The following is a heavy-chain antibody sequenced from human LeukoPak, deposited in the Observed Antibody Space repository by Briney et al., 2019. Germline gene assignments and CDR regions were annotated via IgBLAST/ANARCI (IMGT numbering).Heavy chain of an antibody. CDR2: ISGSGGST. Sequence: GGSLRLSCAASGFTFSSYAMSWVRQAPGKGLEWVSAISGSGGSTYYADSVKGRFTISRDNSKNTLYLQMNSLRAEDTAVYYCAKGVWCSSGWYYLDYWGQGTLVTVSS. V-gene: IGHV3-23*01. D-gene: IGHD6-19*01. CDR1: GFTFSSYA. CDR3: AKGVWCSSGWYYLDY. J-gene: IGHJ4*02.